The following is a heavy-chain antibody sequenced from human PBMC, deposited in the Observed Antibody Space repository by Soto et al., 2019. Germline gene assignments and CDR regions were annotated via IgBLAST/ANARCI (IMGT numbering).Heavy chain of an antibody. D-gene: IGHD3-10*01. J-gene: IGHJ6*02. CDR3: ARATYYYGSGSSVAYGMDV. CDR2: IYYSGST. Sequence: SQTLSLTCTVSGGSIRSYYWSWIRQPPGKGLEWIGYIYYSGSTNYNPSLKSRVTISVDTSKNQFSLKLSSVTAADTAVYYCARATYYYGSGSSVAYGMDVWGQGTTVTVSS. V-gene: IGHV4-59*01. CDR1: GGSIRSYY.